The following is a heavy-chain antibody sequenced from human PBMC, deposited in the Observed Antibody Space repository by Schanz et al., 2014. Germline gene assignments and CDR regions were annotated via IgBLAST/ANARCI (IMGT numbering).Heavy chain of an antibody. CDR2: ISGDHRNT. J-gene: IGHJ4*02. Sequence: EVQLLESGGGLVQPGGSLRLSCAASGFTFSTHAMSWVRQAPGKGLEWVSSISGDHRNTFYADSVKSRFTISRDNSKNTVYIQMNRLRAEDTAVYYCARGGPAYYFDDWGQGTLVTVSS. CDR3: ARGGPAYYFDD. V-gene: IGHV3-23*01. CDR1: GFTFSTHA.